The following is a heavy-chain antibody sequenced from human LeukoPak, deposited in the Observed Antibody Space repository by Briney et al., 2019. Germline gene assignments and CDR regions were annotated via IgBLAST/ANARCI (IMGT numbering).Heavy chain of an antibody. Sequence: GGSLRLSCAASGFTLSNHWMTWVRQVPGKGLEWVSSISSSSSYIYYADSVKGRFTISRDNAKNSLYLQMNSLRAEDTAVYYCAREGDTFDFDYWGQGTLVTVSS. CDR1: GFTLSNHW. CDR2: ISSSSSYI. CDR3: AREGDTFDFDY. J-gene: IGHJ4*02. D-gene: IGHD5-18*01. V-gene: IGHV3-21*01.